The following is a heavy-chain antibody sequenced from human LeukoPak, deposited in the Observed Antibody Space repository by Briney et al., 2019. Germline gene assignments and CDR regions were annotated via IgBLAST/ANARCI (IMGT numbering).Heavy chain of an antibody. CDR2: ISYDGSNK. CDR3: ARVMYAATPYYYYYGMDV. CDR1: GFTFSSDA. J-gene: IGHJ6*02. V-gene: IGHV3-30-3*01. Sequence: GRSLRLSCAASGFTFSSDAMHWVRQAPGKGLEWVAVISYDGSNKYYADSVKGRFTISRDNSKNALYLQMNSLRAEDTAVYYCARVMYAATPYYYYYGMDVWGQGTTVTVSS. D-gene: IGHD2-8*01.